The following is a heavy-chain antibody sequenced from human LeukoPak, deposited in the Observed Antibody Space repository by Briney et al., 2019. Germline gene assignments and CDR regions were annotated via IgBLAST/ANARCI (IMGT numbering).Heavy chain of an antibody. J-gene: IGHJ6*02. Sequence: SETLSLTCTVSGGSISSGDYYWSWIRQPPGKGLEWIGYIYYSGSTYYNPSLKSRVTISVDTSKNQFSLKLSFVTAADTAVYYCARVRPPRGMDVWGQGTTVTVSS. CDR1: GGSISSGDYY. CDR2: IYYSGST. V-gene: IGHV4-30-4*01. CDR3: ARVRPPRGMDV.